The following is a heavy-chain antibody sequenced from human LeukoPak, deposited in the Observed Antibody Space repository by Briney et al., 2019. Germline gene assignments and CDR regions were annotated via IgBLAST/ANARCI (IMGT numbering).Heavy chain of an antibody. CDR3: AKDDSYIRFYS. V-gene: IGHV3-21*04. D-gene: IGHD3-22*01. CDR1: GFTFSRYS. J-gene: IGHJ5*01. CDR2: ISSSSNFI. Sequence: GGSLRLSCAASGFTFSRYSMNWVRQAPGKGLEWVSSISSSSNFIYDADSVKGRFTISRDNAKNSLYLQMNSLRAEDTAVYHCAKDDSYIRFYSWGQGTLVTVSS.